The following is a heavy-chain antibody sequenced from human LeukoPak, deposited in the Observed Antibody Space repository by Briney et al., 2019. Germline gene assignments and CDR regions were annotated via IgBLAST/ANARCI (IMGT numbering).Heavy chain of an antibody. CDR3: ARGGGGLVEMATSLDY. CDR2: ISWDGGST. V-gene: IGHV3-43D*03. CDR1: GFTFDDYA. J-gene: IGHJ4*02. Sequence: GGSLRLSCAASGFTFDDYAMHWVRQAPGKGLEWVSLISWDGGSTYYADSVKGRFTISRDNSKNSLYLQMNSLRAEDTALYYCARGGGGLVEMATSLDYWGQGTLVTVSS. D-gene: IGHD5-24*01.